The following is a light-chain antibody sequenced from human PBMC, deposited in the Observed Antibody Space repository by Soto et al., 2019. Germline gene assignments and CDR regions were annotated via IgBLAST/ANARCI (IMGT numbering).Light chain of an antibody. CDR3: QQSYSAPWT. CDR2: AAS. J-gene: IGKJ1*01. Sequence: DIQMTQSPSSLSASVRDRVTITCRASQSISSSLSWYQQQPGKAPKLLFYAASSLQSGVPSSFSGSGSGTDFTLTISSLQPEDFATYYCQQSYSAPWTFGQGTKVDIK. V-gene: IGKV1-39*01. CDR1: QSISSS.